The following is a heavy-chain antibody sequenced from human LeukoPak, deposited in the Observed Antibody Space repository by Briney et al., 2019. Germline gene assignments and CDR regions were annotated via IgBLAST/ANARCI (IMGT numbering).Heavy chain of an antibody. J-gene: IGHJ4*02. CDR2: ISGSGST. D-gene: IGHD1-26*01. Sequence: PGGSLRFSCAASGFTFSSYATSWVRQAPGKGLEWVSAISGSGSTYYADSVKGRFTISRDNSKNSLYLQMNSLRADDTAVYYCAKEAGATGYFDYWGQGTLVTVSS. CDR3: AKEAGATGYFDY. V-gene: IGHV3-23*01. CDR1: GFTFSSYA.